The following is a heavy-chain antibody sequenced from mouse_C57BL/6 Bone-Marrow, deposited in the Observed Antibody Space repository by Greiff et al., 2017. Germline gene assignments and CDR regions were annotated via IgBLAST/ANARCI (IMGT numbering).Heavy chain of an antibody. CDR2: IYPRSGNT. J-gene: IGHJ4*01. CDR1: GYTFTSYG. V-gene: IGHV1-81*01. Sequence: QVQLQQSGAELARPGASVKLSCKASGYTFTSYGISWVKQRTGQGLEWIGEIYPRSGNTYYNEKFKGKATLTADKSSSTAYMELRSLTSEDSAVYFCARAFTASYYYAMDYWGQGPSVTVSS. CDR3: ARAFTASYYYAMDY. D-gene: IGHD6-1*01.